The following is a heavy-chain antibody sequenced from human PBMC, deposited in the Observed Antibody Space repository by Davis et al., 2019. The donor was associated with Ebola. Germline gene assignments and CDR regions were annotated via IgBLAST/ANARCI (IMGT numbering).Heavy chain of an antibody. CDR3: ARREHNWNYFDH. D-gene: IGHD1-20*01. J-gene: IGHJ4*02. Sequence: SETLSLTCTVSGGSMSSYYWSWIRQPPGKGLEWIGFIYYSGNTNYNPSLKSRVTISVDTSKNQFSLKLSSVSAADTAVYYCARREHNWNYFDHWGQGTLVTVSS. V-gene: IGHV4-59*08. CDR1: GGSMSSYY. CDR2: IYYSGNT.